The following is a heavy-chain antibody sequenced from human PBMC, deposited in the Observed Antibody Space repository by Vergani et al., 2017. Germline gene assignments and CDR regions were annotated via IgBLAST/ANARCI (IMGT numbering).Heavy chain of an antibody. CDR1: GFTFSSYA. J-gene: IGHJ4*02. Sequence: QMQLVESGGGVVQPGRSLRLSCAASGFTFSSYAMHWVRQAPGKGLEWVAVISYDGSNKYYADSVKGRFTISRDNSKNTLYLQMNSLRAEDTAVYYCAKGGREVWFGELWSDYWGQGTLVTVSS. V-gene: IGHV3-30*04. CDR3: AKGGREVWFGELWSDY. D-gene: IGHD3-10*01. CDR2: ISYDGSNK.